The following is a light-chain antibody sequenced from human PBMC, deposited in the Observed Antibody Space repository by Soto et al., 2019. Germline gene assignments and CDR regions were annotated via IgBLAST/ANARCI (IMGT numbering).Light chain of an antibody. J-gene: IGKJ4*01. V-gene: IGKV3-15*01. CDR2: GAS. Sequence: EVVVTQSPATLSVSPGQRATLSCRASQSVSRYLAWYQQKPGQAPRLLIYGASSRATGIPGRFSGSGSGTEFTLTISSLQSEDFAVYYCQQYGDWHPTVGGGTKAAIK. CDR3: QQYGDWHPT. CDR1: QSVSRY.